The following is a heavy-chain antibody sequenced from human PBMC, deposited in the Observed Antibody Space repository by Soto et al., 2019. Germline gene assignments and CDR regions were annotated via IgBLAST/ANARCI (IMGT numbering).Heavy chain of an antibody. D-gene: IGHD5-12*01. V-gene: IGHV4-59*01. CDR2: IYYSGST. CDR1: GDSINSYY. Sequence: SETLSLTCTVSGDSINSYYWSWILQPPGKGLEWIGYIYYSGSTNYNPSLKSRVTISVDTSKSQFSLKLTSVTAADTAVYYCARGYSGYQPFDYWGQGTLVTVSS. CDR3: ARGYSGYQPFDY. J-gene: IGHJ4*02.